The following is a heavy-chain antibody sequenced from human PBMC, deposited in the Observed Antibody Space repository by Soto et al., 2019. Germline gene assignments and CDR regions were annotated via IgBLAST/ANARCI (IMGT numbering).Heavy chain of an antibody. V-gene: IGHV3-21*04. J-gene: IGHJ4*02. CDR2: ISGNGIYT. Sequence: GGSLRLSCATSGFTFSNYNMNWFRQAPGKGLEWLSSISGNGIYTYYADSVKGRFTISRGNSKNTVFLHMDSLSAEDTAVYYCAKDRHYPRDYFHYWGQGTLVTVSS. CDR1: GFTFSNYN. CDR3: AKDRHYPRDYFHY. D-gene: IGHD3-10*01.